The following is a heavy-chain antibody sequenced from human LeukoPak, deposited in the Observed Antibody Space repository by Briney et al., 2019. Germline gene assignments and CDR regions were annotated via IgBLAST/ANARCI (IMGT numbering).Heavy chain of an antibody. CDR1: GFTFSSYE. CDR3: ASGVGSLGEKYRERRATTWVY. CDR2: ISSSGSTI. V-gene: IGHV3-48*03. J-gene: IGHJ4*02. D-gene: IGHD1-26*01. Sequence: GGSLRLSCAASGFTFSSYEMNWVRQAPGKGLEWVSYISSSGSTIYYADSVKGRFTISRDNAKNSLYLQMNSLRAEDTAVYYCASGVGSLGEKYRERRATTWVYWGQGTLVTVSS.